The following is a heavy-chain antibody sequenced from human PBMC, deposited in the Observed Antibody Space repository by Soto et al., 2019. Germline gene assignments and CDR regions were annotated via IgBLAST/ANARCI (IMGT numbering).Heavy chain of an antibody. CDR2: IIPIFGTA. V-gene: IGHV1-69*13. CDR3: ARPKYSSSFSDYYYGMDV. D-gene: IGHD6-6*01. J-gene: IGHJ6*02. Sequence: GAAVKGSCKASGGTFSSYAISWVRQAPGQGLEWMGGIIPIFGTANYAQKFQGRVTITADESTSTAYMELSSLRSEDTAVYYCARPKYSSSFSDYYYGMDVWGQGTTVTVSS. CDR1: GGTFSSYA.